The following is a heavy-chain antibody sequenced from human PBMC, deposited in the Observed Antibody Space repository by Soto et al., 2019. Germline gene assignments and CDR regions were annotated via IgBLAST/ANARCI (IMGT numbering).Heavy chain of an antibody. V-gene: IGHV1-69*01. D-gene: IGHD1-26*01. Sequence: QVQLVQSGAEVKKPGSSVKVSCKASGGTFSSYSINWVRQAPGQGLEWMGEIIPIFGTANYAQKFQGRVTITPDESTSTAYMELSSLRSEDTAVYYCARDGGRHSGGIDYWGPGTLVTVSS. CDR3: ARDGGRHSGGIDY. J-gene: IGHJ4*01. CDR1: GGTFSSYS. CDR2: IIPIFGTA.